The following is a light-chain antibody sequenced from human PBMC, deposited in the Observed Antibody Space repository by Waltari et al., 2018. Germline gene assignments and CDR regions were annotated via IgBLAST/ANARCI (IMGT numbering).Light chain of an antibody. CDR2: AAS. CDR1: QEIGSW. V-gene: IGKV1-12*01. J-gene: IGKJ2*01. Sequence: DIQMTQSPSSLSPSVGDRVTITWRASQEIGSWLAWYQQKPGKAPKLLIYAASRLESGVPPRFSGSGSGTDFILAISSLQPEDCGTFYCQQGNSFPYTFGQGTKLEI. CDR3: QQGNSFPYT.